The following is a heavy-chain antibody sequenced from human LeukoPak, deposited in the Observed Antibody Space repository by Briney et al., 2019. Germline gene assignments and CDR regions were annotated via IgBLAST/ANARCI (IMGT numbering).Heavy chain of an antibody. CDR1: GDSISTSNSY. Sequence: SETLSLTCTVSGDSISTSNSYWGWIRQPPGKGLEWIGSIYYSGSTYYNPSLKSRVTISVDTSKNQLSLKLSSVTAADTAVYYCARAFILNYYYMDVWGKGTTVTVSS. J-gene: IGHJ6*03. D-gene: IGHD2-21*01. CDR2: IYYSGST. V-gene: IGHV4-39*07. CDR3: ARAFILNYYYMDV.